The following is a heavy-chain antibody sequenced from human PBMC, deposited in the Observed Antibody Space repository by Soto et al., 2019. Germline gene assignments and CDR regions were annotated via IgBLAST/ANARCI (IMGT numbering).Heavy chain of an antibody. V-gene: IGHV4-39*01. CDR1: GGSISSRTFW. Sequence: QLQLQESGPGLVKPSETLSLTCSVSGGSISSRTFWWAWIRQPPGKGLEWIGDMYYSGSSYSSPSLKSRVTLSVYTSKNQLSLKLNSVPAADTAVYYCARHPRDDYNYGGSGIFDYWGQGTLVTVSS. J-gene: IGHJ4*02. D-gene: IGHD4-4*01. CDR2: MYYSGSS. CDR3: ARHPRDDYNYGGSGIFDY.